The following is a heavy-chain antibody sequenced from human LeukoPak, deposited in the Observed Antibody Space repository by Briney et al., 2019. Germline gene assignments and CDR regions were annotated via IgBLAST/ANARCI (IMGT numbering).Heavy chain of an antibody. D-gene: IGHD3-10*01. Sequence: GGSLRLSCAASGFTFSSYGMSWVRQAPGKGLEWVSGISGGGGSTYYADSAKGRFTISRDNSKNTLYLQMNSLRDEDTAVYYCTKEGRGSGSSFSAWFDPWGQGTLVTVSS. CDR1: GFTFSSYG. J-gene: IGHJ5*02. CDR2: ISGGGGST. CDR3: TKEGRGSGSSFSAWFDP. V-gene: IGHV3-23*01.